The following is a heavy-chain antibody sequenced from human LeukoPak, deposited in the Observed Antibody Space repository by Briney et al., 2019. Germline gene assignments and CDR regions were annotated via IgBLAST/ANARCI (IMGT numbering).Heavy chain of an antibody. J-gene: IGHJ4*02. CDR3: ARARQVGDY. V-gene: IGHV3-11*01. CDR2: ITSDSTI. Sequence: PGGSLRLSCAASGFTFSDYSMSWIRQAPGKGLEWVSYITSDSTIYYADSVKGRFTISRDNGKNSLYLQMNSLRAEDTAVYYCARARQVGDYWGQGTPVTVSS. D-gene: IGHD1-26*01. CDR1: GFTFSDYS.